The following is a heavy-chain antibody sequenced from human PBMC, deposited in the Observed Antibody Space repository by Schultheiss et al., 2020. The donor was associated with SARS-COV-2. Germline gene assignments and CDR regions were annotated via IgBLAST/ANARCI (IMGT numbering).Heavy chain of an antibody. J-gene: IGHJ4*02. Sequence: GESLKISCAASGFTFSSYEMNWVRQAPGKGLEWVSAISGSGGSTYYADSVKGRFTISRDNSKNTLYMQMNSLRAEDTAVYYCARGCYGSGSCPVDHWGQGTLVTVSS. D-gene: IGHD3-10*01. CDR1: GFTFSSYE. CDR3: ARGCYGSGSCPVDH. V-gene: IGHV3-23*01. CDR2: ISGSGGST.